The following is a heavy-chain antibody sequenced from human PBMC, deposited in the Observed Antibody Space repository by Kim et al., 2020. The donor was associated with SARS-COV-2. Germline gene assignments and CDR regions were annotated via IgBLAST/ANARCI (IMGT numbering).Heavy chain of an antibody. Sequence: GGSLRLSCAASGFSFSDYYMGWVRQTPGKRLEWVSVISTTAGYTNYAASVKGRFTISRDNTQNSLYLQMNSLRGGDTAVYFCARVHKSAWFWVVSYYG. J-gene: IGHJ6*01. CDR3: ARVHKSAWFWVVSYYG. CDR1: GFSFSDYY. D-gene: IGHD6-19*01. CDR2: ISTTAGYT. V-gene: IGHV3-11*06.